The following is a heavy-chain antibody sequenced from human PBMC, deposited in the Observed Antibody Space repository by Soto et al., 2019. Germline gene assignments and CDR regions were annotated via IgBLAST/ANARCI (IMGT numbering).Heavy chain of an antibody. CDR1: GFTFDDYA. V-gene: IGHV3-43D*03. CDR3: AKQKRRVTADGDHYYDSSGYWPGGMDV. CDR2: ISWDGGST. J-gene: IGHJ6*02. D-gene: IGHD3-22*01. Sequence: GGSLRLSCAASGFTFDDYAMHWVRQAPGKGLEWVSLISWDGGSTYYADSVKGRFTISRDNSKNSLYLQMNSLRAEDTALYYCAKQKRRVTADGDHYYDSSGYWPGGMDVWGQGTTVTVSS.